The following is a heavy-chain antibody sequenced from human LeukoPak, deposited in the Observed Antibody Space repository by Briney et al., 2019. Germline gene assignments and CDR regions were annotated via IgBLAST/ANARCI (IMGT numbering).Heavy chain of an antibody. Sequence: ASVKVSCXASGYTFTSYDINWVRQATGQGLEWMGWMNPNSGNTGYAQKFQGRVTMTRNTSISTAYMELSSLRSEDTAVYYCARVLVMGYCSSTSCPVGYWGQGTLVTVSS. CDR1: GYTFTSYD. D-gene: IGHD2-2*01. CDR3: ARVLVMGYCSSTSCPVGY. CDR2: MNPNSGNT. J-gene: IGHJ4*02. V-gene: IGHV1-8*01.